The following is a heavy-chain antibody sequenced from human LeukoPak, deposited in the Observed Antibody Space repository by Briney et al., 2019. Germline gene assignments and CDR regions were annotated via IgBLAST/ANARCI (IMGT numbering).Heavy chain of an antibody. CDR2: INHSGST. Sequence: SETLSLTCAVYGGSFSGYYWSWIRRPPGKGLEWIGEINHSGSTNYNPSLKSRVTISVDTSKNQFSLKLSSVTAADTAVYYCARGRQIDIVVVPAARGSSAYDYWGQGTLVTVSS. D-gene: IGHD2-2*01. CDR1: GGSFSGYY. J-gene: IGHJ4*02. CDR3: ARGRQIDIVVVPAARGSSAYDY. V-gene: IGHV4-34*01.